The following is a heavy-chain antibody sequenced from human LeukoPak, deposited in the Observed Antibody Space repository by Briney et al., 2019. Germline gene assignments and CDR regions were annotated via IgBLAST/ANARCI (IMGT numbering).Heavy chain of an antibody. Sequence: GGSLRLSCAASGFTFSSYWMSWVRQAPGKGLEWVSVIYSGGSTYYADSVKGRFTISRDNSKNTLYLQMNSLRAEDTAVYYCARGDYVWGSYRVWGQGTLVTVSS. CDR1: GFTFSSYW. J-gene: IGHJ4*02. V-gene: IGHV3-53*01. CDR3: ARGDYVWGSYRV. CDR2: IYSGGST. D-gene: IGHD3-16*02.